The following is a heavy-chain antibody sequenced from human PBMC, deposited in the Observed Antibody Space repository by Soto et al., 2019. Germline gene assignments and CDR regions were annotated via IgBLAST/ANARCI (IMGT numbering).Heavy chain of an antibody. CDR1: GYTFTGYY. CDR2: INPNSGGT. V-gene: IGHV1-2*04. Sequence: QVQLVQSGAEVKKPGASVKVSCKASGYTFTGYYMHWVRQAPGQGLEWMGWINPNSGGTNYAQKFQGWVTMTRDTSNSTAYKELSRLRSDDTAVYYRARGRRGSSSVHNYGMDVWGQGTTVTVSS. CDR3: ARGRRGSSSVHNYGMDV. D-gene: IGHD6-13*01. J-gene: IGHJ6*02.